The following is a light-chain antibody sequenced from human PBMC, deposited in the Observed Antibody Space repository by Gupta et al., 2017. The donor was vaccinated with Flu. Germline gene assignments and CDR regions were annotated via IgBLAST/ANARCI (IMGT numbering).Light chain of an antibody. Sequence: EIVMTQSPATLSVSPGERAPLSCRASQSVSSNSAWYQQKPGQAPRLLIYGASTRATGIPARFSGSGSGTEFTLTISSLQSEDFAVYYCQQYDNWVFTFGPGTKVDIK. CDR3: QQYDNWVFT. CDR2: GAS. J-gene: IGKJ3*01. CDR1: QSVSSN. V-gene: IGKV3-15*01.